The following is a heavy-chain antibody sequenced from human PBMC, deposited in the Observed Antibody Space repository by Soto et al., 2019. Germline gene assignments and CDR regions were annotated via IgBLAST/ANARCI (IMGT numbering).Heavy chain of an antibody. CDR2: INPNSGGT. V-gene: IGHV1-2*04. Sequence: ASVKVSCKASGYTFTGYYMHWVRQAPGQGLEWMGWINPNSGGTNYAQKFQGWVTMTRDTSISTAYMELSRLRSDDTAVYYCARGIYSSGWSNQGEHYYGMDVWGQGTTVTVSS. J-gene: IGHJ6*02. CDR3: ARGIYSSGWSNQGEHYYGMDV. D-gene: IGHD6-19*01. CDR1: GYTFTGYY.